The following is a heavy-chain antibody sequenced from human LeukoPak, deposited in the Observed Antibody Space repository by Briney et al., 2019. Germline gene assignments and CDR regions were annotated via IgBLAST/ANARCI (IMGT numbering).Heavy chain of an antibody. V-gene: IGHV3-30*02. CDR1: GFTFSNYG. D-gene: IGHD6-13*01. CDR3: AKEGYSSSCFGY. J-gene: IGHJ4*02. Sequence: QPGRSLRLSCAASGFTFSNYGMHWVRQAPGKGLEWVAFIRYDGSNKYYADSVKGRFTISRDNSKNTLYLQMNSLRAEDTAVYYCAKEGYSSSCFGYWGQGTLVTVSS. CDR2: IRYDGSNK.